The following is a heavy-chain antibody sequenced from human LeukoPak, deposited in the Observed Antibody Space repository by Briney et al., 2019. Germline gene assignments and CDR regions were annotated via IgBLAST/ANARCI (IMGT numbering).Heavy chain of an antibody. V-gene: IGHV1-2*02. Sequence: GASVKVSCKASGYTFTSYDINWVRQATGQGLEWMGWINPNSGGTNYAQKFQGRVTMTRDTSISTAYMELSRLRSDDTAVYYCARDHIAAAGIPGTPWGQGTLVTVSS. CDR1: GYTFTSYD. J-gene: IGHJ4*02. CDR3: ARDHIAAAGIPGTP. CDR2: INPNSGGT. D-gene: IGHD6-13*01.